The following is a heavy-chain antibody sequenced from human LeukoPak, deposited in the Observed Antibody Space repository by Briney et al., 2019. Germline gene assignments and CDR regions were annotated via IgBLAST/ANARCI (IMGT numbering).Heavy chain of an antibody. V-gene: IGHV3-11*01. CDR3: AREEGLRWTAY. CDR1: GFTFSDYY. J-gene: IGHJ4*02. CDR2: ISSDGTTI. D-gene: IGHD4-23*01. Sequence: KPGGPLRLSCAASGFTFSDYYMSWILQAPGKGLEWRSYISSDGTTIQYADSVKGRFTISRDNAKNSLYLQMNSLRAEDTAVYYCAREEGLRWTAYWGQGALVTVSS.